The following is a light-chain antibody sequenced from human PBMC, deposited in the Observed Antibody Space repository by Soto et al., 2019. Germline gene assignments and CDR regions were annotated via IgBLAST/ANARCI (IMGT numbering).Light chain of an antibody. CDR3: CSYAGSSTFGV. CDR1: RGVVGSYNF. Sequence: QSALTQPASVSGSPGQSITISSTEPRGVVGSYNFFSWYQQHPGKAPKPMIYEVSKRPSGVSNRFSGSKSGNTASLTISGLQAEDEADYYCCSYAGSSTFGVFGGGTKLTVL. V-gene: IGLV2-23*02. CDR2: EVS. J-gene: IGLJ2*01.